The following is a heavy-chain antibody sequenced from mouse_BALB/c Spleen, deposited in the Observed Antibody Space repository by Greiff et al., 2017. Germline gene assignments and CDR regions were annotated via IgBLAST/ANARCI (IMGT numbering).Heavy chain of an antibody. J-gene: IGHJ2*01. V-gene: IGHV5-6-5*01. CDR3: ARSTMITTTHFDY. D-gene: IGHD2-4*01. CDR2: ISSGGST. CDR1: GFTFSSYA. Sequence: EVKLMESGGGLVKPGGSLKLSCAASGFTFSSYAMSWVRQTPEKRLEWVASISSGGSTYYPDSVKGRFTISRDNARNILYLQMSSLRSEDTAMYYCARSTMITTTHFDYWGQGTTLTVSS.